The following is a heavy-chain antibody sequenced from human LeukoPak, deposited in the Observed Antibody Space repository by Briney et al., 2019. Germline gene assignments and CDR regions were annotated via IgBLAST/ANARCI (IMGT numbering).Heavy chain of an antibody. CDR3: ARGTRWYYDSSGYYDY. D-gene: IGHD3-22*01. Sequence: SETLSLTCTVSGGSISSGDYYWSWIRQPPGKGLEWIGYIYYSGSTNYNPSLKSRVTISVDTSKNQFSLKLSSVTAADTAVYYCARGTRWYYDSSGYYDYWGQGTLVTVSS. CDR2: IYYSGST. V-gene: IGHV4-61*08. CDR1: GGSISSGDYY. J-gene: IGHJ4*02.